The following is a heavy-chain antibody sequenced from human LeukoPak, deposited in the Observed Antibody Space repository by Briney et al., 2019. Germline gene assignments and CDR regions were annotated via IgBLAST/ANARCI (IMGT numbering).Heavy chain of an antibody. CDR1: GFTFSAYA. Sequence: GGSLRLSCAASGFTFSAYAINWVRQAPGKGLEWVSSINSNSGYIYYADSVKGRFTISRDNAKNSLYLQMNSLRAEDTAVYYCARLSHYYDSGSYSWYFDYWGQGALVTVSS. D-gene: IGHD3-10*01. V-gene: IGHV3-21*01. CDR2: INSNSGYI. CDR3: ARLSHYYDSGSYSWYFDY. J-gene: IGHJ4*02.